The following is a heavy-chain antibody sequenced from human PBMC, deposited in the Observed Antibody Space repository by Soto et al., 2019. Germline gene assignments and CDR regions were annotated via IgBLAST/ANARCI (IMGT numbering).Heavy chain of an antibody. CDR2: ISAYNGNT. V-gene: IGHV1-18*04. CDR3: ARVYYSSGQYYFDY. CDR1: GYTFTSYG. D-gene: IGHD6-19*01. Sequence: ASVKVSCKASGYTFTSYGISWVRQAPGQGLEWMGWISAYNGNTNYAQKLQGRVTMTTDTSTSTAYMELRSLRSDDTAVYYCARVYYSSGQYYFDYWVQGTLVTVSS. J-gene: IGHJ4*02.